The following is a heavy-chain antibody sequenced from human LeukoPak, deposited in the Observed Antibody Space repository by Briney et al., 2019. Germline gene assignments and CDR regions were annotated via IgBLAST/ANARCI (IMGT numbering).Heavy chain of an antibody. CDR2: IYYSGST. D-gene: IGHD6-6*01. V-gene: IGHV4-59*01. CDR3: ARVSLTIAARPRYFDY. Sequence: PSETLSLTCTVSGGSISSYYWSWIRQPPGKGLEWIGYIYYSGSTNYNPSLKSRVTISVDTSKNQFSLKLSSVTAADTAVYYCARVSLTIAARPRYFDYWGQGTLVTVSS. J-gene: IGHJ4*02. CDR1: GGSISSYY.